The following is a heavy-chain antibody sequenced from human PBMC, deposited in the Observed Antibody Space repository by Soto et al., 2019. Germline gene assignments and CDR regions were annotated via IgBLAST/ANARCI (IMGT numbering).Heavy chain of an antibody. V-gene: IGHV6-1*01. Sequence: LSQTLSLTCAISGDSVSSNSAAWNWIRQSPSRGLEWLGRTYYRSKWYNDYAVSVKSRITINPDTSKNQFSLQLNSVTPEDTAVYYCARIRYSYGYMGPPYYYYGMDVWGQGTTVTVSS. CDR1: GDSVSSNSAA. D-gene: IGHD5-18*01. J-gene: IGHJ6*02. CDR2: TYYRSKWYN. CDR3: ARIRYSYGYMGPPYYYYGMDV.